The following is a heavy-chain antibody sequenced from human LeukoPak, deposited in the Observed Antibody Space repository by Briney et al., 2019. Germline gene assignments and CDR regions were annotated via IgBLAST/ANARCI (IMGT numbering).Heavy chain of an antibody. CDR2: INPNSGGT. V-gene: IGHV1-2*02. Sequence: GTSVKVSCTASGYTFTGYYMHWVRQSPAQGLEWMGWINPNSGGTNYAQKFQGRVTMTRDTSISTAYMELSRLRSDDTAVYYCARVAYGCSSTSCYGVVAYWGQGTLVTVSS. J-gene: IGHJ4*02. CDR3: ARVAYGCSSTSCYGVVAY. D-gene: IGHD2-2*01. CDR1: GYTFTGYY.